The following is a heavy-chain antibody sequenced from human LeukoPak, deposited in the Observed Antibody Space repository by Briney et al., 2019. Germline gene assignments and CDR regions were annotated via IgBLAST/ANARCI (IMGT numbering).Heavy chain of an antibody. D-gene: IGHD3-22*01. Sequence: PGGSLRLSCAASGFTFSTYTMSWVRLAPGKGLEWVSSISSSGRYIYYADSVKGRFTISRDNAKNSLYLQMNSLRAEDTAVYYCARDPYDSSGYYQFDPWGQGTLVTVSS. CDR3: ARDPYDSSGYYQFDP. CDR2: ISSSGRYI. CDR1: GFTFSTYT. J-gene: IGHJ5*02. V-gene: IGHV3-21*01.